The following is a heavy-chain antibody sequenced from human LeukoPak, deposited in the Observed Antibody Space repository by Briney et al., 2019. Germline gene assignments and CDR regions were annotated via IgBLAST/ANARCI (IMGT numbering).Heavy chain of an antibody. J-gene: IGHJ4*02. Sequence: GGSLRLSCAASGFTFSSYAMHWVRQAPGKGLEYVSAISSNGGSTYYANSVKGRFTISRDNSKSTLYLQMGSLRAEDMAVYYCARDYCSGGSCYYFDYWGQGTLVTVSS. CDR1: GFTFSSYA. D-gene: IGHD2-15*01. CDR2: ISSNGGST. CDR3: ARDYCSGGSCYYFDY. V-gene: IGHV3-64*01.